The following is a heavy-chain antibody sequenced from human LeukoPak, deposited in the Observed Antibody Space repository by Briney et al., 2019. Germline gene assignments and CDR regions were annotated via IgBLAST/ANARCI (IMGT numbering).Heavy chain of an antibody. CDR3: AKTNSRGWYQFDY. CDR2: IRYDGSNK. D-gene: IGHD6-19*01. V-gene: IGHV3-30*02. Sequence: PGGSLRLSCAASGFTFSSYGMRCVRHAPGKGLVWVGFIRYDGSNKYSTDSVKGRFTISRDNSNNTLYLQMNSLRAEDRSVYYCAKTNSRGWYQFDYWGQGTLVTVSS. CDR1: GFTFSSYG. J-gene: IGHJ4*02.